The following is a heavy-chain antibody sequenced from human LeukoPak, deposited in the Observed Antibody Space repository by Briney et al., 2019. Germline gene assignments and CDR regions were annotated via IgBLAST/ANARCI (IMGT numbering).Heavy chain of an antibody. V-gene: IGHV3-66*02. CDR3: ARESSYSSGWYYFDY. CDR2: IYSGGST. D-gene: IGHD6-19*01. J-gene: IGHJ4*02. CDR1: GFIVSSNY. Sequence: GGSLRLSCAASGFIVSSNYMSWVRQAPGKGLEWVSVIYSGGSTYCADSVKGRFTISRDNSKNTLYLQMNSLRAEDTAVYYCARESSYSSGWYYFDYGGQGTLVTVSS.